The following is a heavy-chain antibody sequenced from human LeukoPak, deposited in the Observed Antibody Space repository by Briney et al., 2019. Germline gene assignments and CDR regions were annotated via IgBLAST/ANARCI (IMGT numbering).Heavy chain of an antibody. Sequence: GESLKISCKGSGYSFTSYWIGWVRQMPGKGLEWMGIIYPGDSETRCSPSFQGQVTISADKSISTAYLQWSSLKASDTAMYYCARGYCTNGVCYPWGYFDYWGQGTLVTVSS. V-gene: IGHV5-51*01. CDR1: GYSFTSYW. CDR2: IYPGDSET. J-gene: IGHJ4*02. D-gene: IGHD2-8*01. CDR3: ARGYCTNGVCYPWGYFDY.